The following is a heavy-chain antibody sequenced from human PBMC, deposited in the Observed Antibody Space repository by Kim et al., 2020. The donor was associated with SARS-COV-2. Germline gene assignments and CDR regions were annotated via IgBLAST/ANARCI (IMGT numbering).Heavy chain of an antibody. CDR1: GFTFSSYA. V-gene: IGHV3-23*01. CDR3: VKAAVGTFRGFDP. Sequence: GGSLRLSCAASGFTFSSYAMSWVRQAPGKGLEWVSAISDSGGSAYYADSVKGRFTISRDNSKNTLYLQMNSLRAEDTAVHYCVKAAVGTFRGFDPWGQGTLVTVSS. J-gene: IGHJ5*02. D-gene: IGHD6-13*01. CDR2: ISDSGGSA.